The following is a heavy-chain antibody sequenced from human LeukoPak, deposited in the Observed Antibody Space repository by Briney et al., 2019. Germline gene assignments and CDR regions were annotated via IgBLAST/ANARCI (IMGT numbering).Heavy chain of an antibody. CDR3: ARHLADIVVVPAAEDWFDP. V-gene: IGHV4-39*01. CDR1: GGSISSSSYY. CDR2: IYYSGST. Sequence: SETLSLTCTVSGGSISSSSYYWGCIRQPPGKGLECIGIIYYSGSTYYNPSLKSRVTISVDTSKHQFSLKLSSVTAADTAMYYCARHLADIVVVPAAEDWFDPWGQGTLVTVSS. D-gene: IGHD2-2*01. J-gene: IGHJ5*01.